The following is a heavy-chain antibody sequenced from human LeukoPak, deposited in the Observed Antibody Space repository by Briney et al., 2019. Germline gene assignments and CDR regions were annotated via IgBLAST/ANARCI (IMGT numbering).Heavy chain of an antibody. D-gene: IGHD1-26*01. V-gene: IGHV4-39*07. CDR2: IYYSGST. CDR1: GDSIRSSSYY. CDR3: ARVSRSGSYFGAFEI. J-gene: IGHJ3*02. Sequence: SEALSLTCTVSGDSIRSSSYYWGWTRQPPGKGLEWIGNIYYSGSTYYNPSLTSRVTISVDTSKNQFSLKLSSVTAADTAVYYCARVSRSGSYFGAFEIWGQGTMVTVSS.